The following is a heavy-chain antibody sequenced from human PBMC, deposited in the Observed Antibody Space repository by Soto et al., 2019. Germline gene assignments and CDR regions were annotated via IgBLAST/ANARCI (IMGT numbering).Heavy chain of an antibody. CDR2: INHSGST. J-gene: IGHJ4*02. CDR1: GGSFSGYY. D-gene: IGHD6-6*01. CDR3: ARGPTYSSSYGY. V-gene: IGHV4-34*01. Sequence: SETLSLTCAVYGGSFSGYYWSWIRQPPGKGLEWIGEINHSGSTNYNPSLKSRVTISVDTSKNQFSLKLSSVTAADTAVYYCARGPTYSSSYGYWGQGTLVTVSS.